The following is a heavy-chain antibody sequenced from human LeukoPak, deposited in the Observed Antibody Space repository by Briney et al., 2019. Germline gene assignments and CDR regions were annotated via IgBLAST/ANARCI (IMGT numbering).Heavy chain of an antibody. J-gene: IGHJ6*02. CDR1: GFTFSSYA. CDR2: ISGSGGST. Sequence: PGGSLRLSCAASGFTFSSYAMSWVRQAPGKGLEWVSAISGSGGSTYYADSVKGRFTISRDNSKNTLYLQMNSLRAEDTAVYYCAKYVGQQLFFHYYGMDVWGQGTTVTVSS. V-gene: IGHV3-23*01. D-gene: IGHD6-13*01. CDR3: AKYVGQQLFFHYYGMDV.